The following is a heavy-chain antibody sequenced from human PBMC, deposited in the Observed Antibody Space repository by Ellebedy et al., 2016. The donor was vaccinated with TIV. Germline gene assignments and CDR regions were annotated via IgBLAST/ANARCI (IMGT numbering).Heavy chain of an antibody. Sequence: GESLKISXAASGFTFSSYAMSWVRQAPGKGLEWVSAISGSGGSTYYADSVKGRFTISRDNSKNTLYLQMNSLRAEDTAVYYCAKARGGSCYSAWGQGTLVTVSS. J-gene: IGHJ5*02. CDR2: ISGSGGST. D-gene: IGHD2-15*01. V-gene: IGHV3-23*01. CDR3: AKARGGSCYSA. CDR1: GFTFSSYA.